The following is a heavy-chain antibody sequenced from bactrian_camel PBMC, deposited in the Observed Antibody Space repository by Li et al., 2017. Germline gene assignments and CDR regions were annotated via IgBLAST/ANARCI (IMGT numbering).Heavy chain of an antibody. Sequence: VQLVESGGALVQPGGSLTLSCVASGFTLGSYDMSWVRQAPGKGLEWVSVINRGGSPFYSDSFKGRFTISRDNAKNTLYLQMNSLKPEDTAIYYCAAAKGIPDLLRGGYLSARSYNYWGRGTQVTVS. J-gene: IGHJ4*01. CDR2: INRGGSP. CDR3: AAAKGIPDLLRGGYLSARSYNY. D-gene: IGHD3*01. CDR1: GFTLGSYD. V-gene: IGHV3S40*01.